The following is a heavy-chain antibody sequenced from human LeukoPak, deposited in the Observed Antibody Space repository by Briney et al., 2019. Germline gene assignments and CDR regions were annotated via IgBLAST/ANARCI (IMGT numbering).Heavy chain of an antibody. D-gene: IGHD2-15*01. V-gene: IGHV4-34*01. CDR1: GGSFSGYY. CDR2: INHSGST. J-gene: IGHJ4*02. CDR3: ARGRVWCSGGSCYSQYFDY. Sequence: SETLSLTCAVYGGSFSGYYWSWIRQPPGKGLEWIGEINHSGSTNYNPSLKSRVTISVDTSKNQFSLKLSSVTAADTAVYYCARGRVWCSGGSCYSQYFDYWGQGTLVTVSS.